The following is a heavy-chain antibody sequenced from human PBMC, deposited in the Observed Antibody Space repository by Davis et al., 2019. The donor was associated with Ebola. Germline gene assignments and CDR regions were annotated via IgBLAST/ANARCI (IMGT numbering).Heavy chain of an antibody. CDR3: ARDGTYYIGHCVSTSCFGIDY. D-gene: IGHD2-2*01. CDR1: GYTFSIYG. CDR2: INPYNGNT. Sequence: AASVKVSCKASGYTFSIYGLSWVRQAPGQGLEWMGWINPYNGNTDYAQKFQGRVTVTTDTSTSTAYMDLRSLRSDDTAVYYCARDGTYYIGHCVSTSCFGIDYWGQGTLVTVSS. V-gene: IGHV1-18*01. J-gene: IGHJ4*02.